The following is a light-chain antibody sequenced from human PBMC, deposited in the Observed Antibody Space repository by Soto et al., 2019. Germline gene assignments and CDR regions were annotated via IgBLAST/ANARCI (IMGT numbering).Light chain of an antibody. CDR1: QSVRSSH. Sequence: EIVLTQSPGTLSLSPGERATLSCRASQSVRSSHLAWYQQMPGQAPRLLIYGASTRATGIPARFTGSGSGTDFNLTISSLQPEDFATYYCQQSDSLPIIFGQGTRLEIK. CDR2: GAS. V-gene: IGKV3-20*01. J-gene: IGKJ5*01. CDR3: QQSDSLPII.